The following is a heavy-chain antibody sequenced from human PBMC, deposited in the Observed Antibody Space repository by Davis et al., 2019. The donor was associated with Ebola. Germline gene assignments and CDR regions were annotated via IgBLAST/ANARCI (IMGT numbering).Heavy chain of an antibody. CDR2: VGAGGDYT. V-gene: IGHV3-23*01. CDR1: GFTFHSFV. J-gene: IGHJ6*02. D-gene: IGHD3-3*01. CDR3: AKGLEWTLSYSYWYGMDV. Sequence: PGGSLRLSCEASGFTFHSFVMDWVRQAPGKGLDWVSSVGAGGDYTYYADSVTGRFTISRDNAKNTLYLQMTSLRAEDTAVYYCAKGLEWTLSYSYWYGMDVWGQGTTVTVSS.